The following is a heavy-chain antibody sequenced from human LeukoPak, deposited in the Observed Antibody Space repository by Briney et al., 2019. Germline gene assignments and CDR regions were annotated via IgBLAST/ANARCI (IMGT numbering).Heavy chain of an antibody. J-gene: IGHJ5*02. D-gene: IGHD2-2*01. Sequence: GESLKISCKGSGYSFTSYWIGWVRQMPGKGLEWMGIIYPGDSDTRYSPSFQGQVTISADKSISTAYLQWSSLKASDTAMYYCARRLPYCSSTSCYGGWFDPWGQGTLVTVSS. V-gene: IGHV5-51*01. CDR3: ARRLPYCSSTSCYGGWFDP. CDR2: IYPGDSDT. CDR1: GYSFTSYW.